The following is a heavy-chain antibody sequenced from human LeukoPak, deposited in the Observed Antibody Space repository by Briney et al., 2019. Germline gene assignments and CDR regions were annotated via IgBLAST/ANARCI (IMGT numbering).Heavy chain of an antibody. CDR1: GGSFSGSY. D-gene: IGHD3-3*01. CDR3: ARVAIFGVVRRSFDP. J-gene: IGHJ5*02. CDR2: INHSGST. V-gene: IGHV4-34*01. Sequence: SETLSLTYAVYGGSFSGSYWSWIRQPPGNGLEWIGEINHSGSTNYNPSLKSRVTISVDTSKNQFSLKLSSVTAADTAVYYCARVAIFGVVRRSFDPWGQGTLVTVSS.